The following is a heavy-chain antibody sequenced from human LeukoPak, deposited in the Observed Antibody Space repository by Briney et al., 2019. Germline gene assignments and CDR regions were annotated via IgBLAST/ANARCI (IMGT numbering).Heavy chain of an antibody. V-gene: IGHV4-4*07. J-gene: IGHJ4*02. D-gene: IGHD2-2*01. CDR3: AREGQCCSTSCYGTNFAREY. Sequence: PSETLSLTCTVSGGSISSYFWSWIRQPAGKGLEWIGRIYTSGSTNYNPSLKSRVTMSVDTSKNQFSLKLSSVTAADTAVYYCAREGQCCSTSCYGTNFAREYSGQGTLVTVSS. CDR1: GGSISSYF. CDR2: IYTSGST.